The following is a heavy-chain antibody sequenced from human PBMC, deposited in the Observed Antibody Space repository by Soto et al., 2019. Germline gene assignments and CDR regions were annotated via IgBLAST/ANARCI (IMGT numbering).Heavy chain of an antibody. V-gene: IGHV4-39*01. D-gene: IGHD3-22*01. J-gene: IGHJ4*02. CDR1: GGCISRYY. CDR3: MLASGWKDFDY. Sequence: PSETLSLTCTVWGGCISRYYWCRFRQPPGKGLEWIGSIYYSGSTHYNPSLKSRVTISVDTPKNQFSLKLSSVTAADTAVYYCMLASGWKDFDYWGRGTLVTVSS. CDR2: IYYSGST.